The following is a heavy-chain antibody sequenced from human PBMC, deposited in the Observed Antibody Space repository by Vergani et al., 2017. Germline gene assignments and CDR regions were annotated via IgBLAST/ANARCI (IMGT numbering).Heavy chain of an antibody. CDR3: ARTGTNSISRKNWFDP. J-gene: IGHJ5*02. CDR2: INPNSGGT. V-gene: IGHV1-2*02. D-gene: IGHD1-1*01. Sequence: QVQLVQSGAEVKKPGASVKVSCKASGYTFTGYYMHWVRQAPGQGLEWMGWINPNSGGTNYAQKFQGRVTMTRDTSISTAYMELSRLRSDDTAVYYCARTGTNSISRKNWFDPWGQGTLVTVSS. CDR1: GYTFTGYY.